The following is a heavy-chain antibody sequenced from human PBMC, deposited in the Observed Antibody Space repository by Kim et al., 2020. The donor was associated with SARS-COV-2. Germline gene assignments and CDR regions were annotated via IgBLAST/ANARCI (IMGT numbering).Heavy chain of an antibody. Sequence: GGSLRLSCKASGFSFSSYDLHWARQATGKGLEWVSAIDPDWRTYYPDSAVGRCTIFTKNAENSAYYLLNSMRTADTAVYYCVRGAETVAYGMDVWCIG. D-gene: IGHD2-21*01. CDR3: VRGAETVAYGMDV. J-gene: IGHJ6*04. CDR1: GFSFSSYD. V-gene: IGHV3-13*01. CDR2: IDPDWRT.